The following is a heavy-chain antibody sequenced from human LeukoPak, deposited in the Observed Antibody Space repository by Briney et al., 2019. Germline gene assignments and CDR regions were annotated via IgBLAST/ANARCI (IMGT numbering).Heavy chain of an antibody. CDR1: GFTFSSYG. V-gene: IGHV3-30*02. CDR3: AKGERGYSYGYSLGDY. J-gene: IGHJ4*02. Sequence: PGGSLRLSCAASGFTFSSYGMHWVRQAPGKGLEWVAFIRYDGSNKYYADSVKGRFTISRDNSKNTLYLQMNSLRAEDTAVYYCAKGERGYSYGYSLGDYWGQGTLVTVSS. D-gene: IGHD5-18*01. CDR2: IRYDGSNK.